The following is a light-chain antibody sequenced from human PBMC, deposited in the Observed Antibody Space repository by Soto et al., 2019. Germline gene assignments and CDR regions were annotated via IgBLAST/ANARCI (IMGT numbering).Light chain of an antibody. V-gene: IGLV3-21*02. J-gene: IGLJ2*01. Sequence: SYELTQPPSVSVAPGQTAKITCGGNNLGSKTVHWYQQKPGQAPVVVVYDDSDRPSGIPERFSGSNSGNTATLTISRVEAGDEADYYCQVWDSSPQVVFGGGTKLTVL. CDR2: DDS. CDR3: QVWDSSPQVV. CDR1: NLGSKT.